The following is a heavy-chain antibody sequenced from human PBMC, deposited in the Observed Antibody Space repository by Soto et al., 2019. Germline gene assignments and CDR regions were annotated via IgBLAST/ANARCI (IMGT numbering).Heavy chain of an antibody. J-gene: IGHJ4*02. CDR3: ARHRAYCGGDCELDY. Sequence: ESLKISCKGSGYSFTSYWISWVRQMPGKGLEWMGRIDPSDSYTNYSPSFQGHVTISADKSISTAYLQWSSLKASDTAMYYCARHRAYCGGDCELDYWGQGTLVTVSS. CDR2: IDPSDSYT. V-gene: IGHV5-10-1*01. D-gene: IGHD2-21*02. CDR1: GYSFTSYW.